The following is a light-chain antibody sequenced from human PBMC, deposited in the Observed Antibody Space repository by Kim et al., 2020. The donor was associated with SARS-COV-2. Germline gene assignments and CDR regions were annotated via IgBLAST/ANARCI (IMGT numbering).Light chain of an antibody. J-gene: IGLJ3*02. V-gene: IGLV1-44*01. CDR3: AAWDDSLNAWV. Sequence: QSVLTQPPSVSAAPGQRVTISCSGSSSNIGSNTVNWYQQLPGTAPKLLIYSNNQRPSGVPDRFSGSKSGTSASLAISGLQSEDEADYYCAAWDDSLNAWVFGGGTQLTVL. CDR1: SSNIGSNT. CDR2: SNN.